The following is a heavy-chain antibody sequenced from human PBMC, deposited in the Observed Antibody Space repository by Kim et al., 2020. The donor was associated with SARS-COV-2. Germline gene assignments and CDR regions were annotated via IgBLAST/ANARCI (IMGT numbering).Heavy chain of an antibody. J-gene: IGHJ5*02. D-gene: IGHD3-9*01. Sequence: NYEQKLHGRVTMTTDTSTRTAYMELRCLRSDDTAVYYCARDRRGLGWFDPWGQGTLVTVSS. CDR3: ARDRRGLGWFDP. V-gene: IGHV1-18*01.